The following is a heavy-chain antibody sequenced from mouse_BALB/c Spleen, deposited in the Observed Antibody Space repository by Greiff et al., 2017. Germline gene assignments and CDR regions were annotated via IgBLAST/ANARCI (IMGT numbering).Heavy chain of an antibody. V-gene: IGHV1-18*01. D-gene: IGHD1-1*01. CDR3: ARSGDYDSSYEGAMDD. CDR2: INPYNGGT. J-gene: IGHJ4*01. Sequence: EVQLQQSGPELVKPGASLSISCTASGYSFTGYTMNWVKQSHGKNLEWIGLINPYNGGTSYNQKFKGKATLTVDKSSSTAYMELLSLTSEDSAVYYCARSGDYDSSYEGAMDDWGQGTSVTVSS. CDR1: GYSFTGYT.